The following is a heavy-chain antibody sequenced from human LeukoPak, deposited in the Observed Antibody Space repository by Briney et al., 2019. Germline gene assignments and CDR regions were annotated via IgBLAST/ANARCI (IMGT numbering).Heavy chain of an antibody. J-gene: IGHJ4*02. CDR2: SRNKANSYTT. CDR1: GLTFSDYY. V-gene: IGHV3-72*01. Sequence: GGSLRLSCAVSGLTFSDYYMDWVRQAPGKGLEWVGRSRNKANSYTTEYAASVKGRFTVSRDDSKSSLYLQMNSLKTEDTAVYYCASHLGYYRGGNYFSDYWGQGTLVTVSS. D-gene: IGHD2-15*01. CDR3: ASHLGYYRGGNYFSDY.